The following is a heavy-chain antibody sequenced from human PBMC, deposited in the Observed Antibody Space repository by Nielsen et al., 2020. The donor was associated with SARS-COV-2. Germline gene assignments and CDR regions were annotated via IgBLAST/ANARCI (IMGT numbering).Heavy chain of an antibody. J-gene: IGHJ4*02. CDR1: GFTFSSYW. V-gene: IGHV3-49*04. CDR3: TRADFWSGYYLDY. Sequence: GESLKISCAASGFTFSSYWMSWVRQAPGKGLEWVGFIRSKAYGGTTEYAASVKGRFTISRDDSKSIAYLQMNSLKTEDTAVYYCTRADFWSGYYLDYWGQGTLVTVSS. CDR2: IRSKAYGGTT. D-gene: IGHD3-3*01.